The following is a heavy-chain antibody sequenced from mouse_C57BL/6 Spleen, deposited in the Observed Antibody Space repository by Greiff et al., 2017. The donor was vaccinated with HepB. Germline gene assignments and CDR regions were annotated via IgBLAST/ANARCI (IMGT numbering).Heavy chain of an antibody. D-gene: IGHD2-2*01. Sequence: VQLQQSGAELVRPGASVKLSCTASGFNIKDDYMHWVKQRPEQGLEWIGWIDPENGDTEYASKFQGKATITADTSSNTAYLQLSSLTSEDTAVYYCTTGLWLRRGEFDYWGQGTTLTVSS. CDR1: GFNIKDDY. CDR3: TTGLWLRRGEFDY. V-gene: IGHV14-4*01. CDR2: IDPENGDT. J-gene: IGHJ2*01.